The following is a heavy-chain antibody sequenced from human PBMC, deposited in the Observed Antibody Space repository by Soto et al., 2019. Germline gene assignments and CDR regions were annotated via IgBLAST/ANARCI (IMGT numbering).Heavy chain of an antibody. CDR3: ARDSPYYYDSSGYYYYLFDD. CDR2: ISYDGSNK. CDR1: GFTFSSYA. Sequence: HPGGSLRLSCAASGFTFSSYAMHWVRQAPGKGLEWVAVISYDGSNKYYADSVKGRFTISRDNSKNTLYLQMNSLRAEDTAVYYCARDSPYYYDSSGYYYYLFDDWGQGTLVTVSS. V-gene: IGHV3-30-3*01. D-gene: IGHD3-22*01. J-gene: IGHJ4*02.